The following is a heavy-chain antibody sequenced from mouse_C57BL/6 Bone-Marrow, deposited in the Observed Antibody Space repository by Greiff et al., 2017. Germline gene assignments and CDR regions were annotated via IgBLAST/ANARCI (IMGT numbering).Heavy chain of an antibody. CDR1: GFTFSDYG. J-gene: IGHJ1*03. D-gene: IGHD1-1*01. Sequence: EVKLMESGGGLVKPGGSLKLSCAASGFTFSDYGMHWVRQAPEKGLEWVAYISSGSSTIYYADTGKGRFTISRDNAKNTLFLQMTSLRSEDTAMYYCATLYYYGSSRYWYFDVWGTGTTVTVSS. CDR3: ATLYYYGSSRYWYFDV. V-gene: IGHV5-17*01. CDR2: ISSGSSTI.